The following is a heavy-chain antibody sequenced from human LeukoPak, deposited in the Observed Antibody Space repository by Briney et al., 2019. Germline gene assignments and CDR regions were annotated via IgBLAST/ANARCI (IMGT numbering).Heavy chain of an antibody. J-gene: IGHJ4*02. CDR2: IYYSGST. Sequence: SDTLSLTCAVSGYSISSSHWWGWIRPSPGKGLEWIGYIYYSGSTYYNPSLKSRVTMSVDTSKNQFSLKLSSVTAVDTAVYYCARKATSGWYYFDCWGQGTLVTVSS. V-gene: IGHV4-28*01. CDR3: ARKATSGWYYFDC. CDR1: GYSISSSHW. D-gene: IGHD6-19*01.